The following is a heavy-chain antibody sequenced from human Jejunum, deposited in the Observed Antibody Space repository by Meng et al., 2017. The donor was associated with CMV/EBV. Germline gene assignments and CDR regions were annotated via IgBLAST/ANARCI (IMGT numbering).Heavy chain of an antibody. J-gene: IGHJ2*01. CDR3: AKHLRQGAVRYFDL. D-gene: IGHD4/OR15-4a*01. CDR2: VGHGFDT. CDR1: GIICSSYG. Sequence: GIICSSYGMKWVRQAPGRGLEWVSTVGHGFDTYYGDSVKGRLTISRDDSKNTVYLQMNSLGAEDSAIYYCAKHLRQGAVRYFDLWGRGTLVTVSS. V-gene: IGHV3-23*01.